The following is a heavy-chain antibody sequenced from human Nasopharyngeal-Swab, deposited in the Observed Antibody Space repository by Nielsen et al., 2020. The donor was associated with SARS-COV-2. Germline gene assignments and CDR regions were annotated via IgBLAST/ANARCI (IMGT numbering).Heavy chain of an antibody. Sequence: GESLKISCAASGFTFSSYAMSWVRQAPGKGLEWVSAISGSGGSTYYADSVKGRFTTSRDNSKNTLYLQMNSLRAEDTAVYYCAKDLGARGFGYWGQGTLVTVSS. V-gene: IGHV3-23*01. CDR2: ISGSGGST. J-gene: IGHJ4*02. CDR3: AKDLGARGFGY. D-gene: IGHD3-10*01. CDR1: GFTFSSYA.